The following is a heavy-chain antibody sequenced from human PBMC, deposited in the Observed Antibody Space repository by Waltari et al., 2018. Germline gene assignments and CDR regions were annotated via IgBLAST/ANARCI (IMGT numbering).Heavy chain of an antibody. V-gene: IGHV4-34*01. D-gene: IGHD2-15*01. J-gene: IGHJ5*02. CDR2: INHSGST. CDR1: GGSFSGYY. Sequence: QVQLQQWGAGLLKPSETLSLTCAVYGGSFSGYYWSWIRQPPGKGLEWLGEINHSGSTNYNPSLKSRVTISVDTSKNQFSLKLSSVTAADTAVYYCARGRYSTRYLGYCSGGSCYSDWFDPWGQGTLVTVSS. CDR3: ARGRYSTRYLGYCSGGSCYSDWFDP.